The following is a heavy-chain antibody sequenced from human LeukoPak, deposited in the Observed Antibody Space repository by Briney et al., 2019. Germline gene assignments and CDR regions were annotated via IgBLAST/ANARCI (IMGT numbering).Heavy chain of an antibody. V-gene: IGHV3-74*01. J-gene: IGHJ4*02. CDR3: ARGQMIDY. Sequence: GGSLRLSCAASGFTFSIHWMNWVRQAPGKGLVWVSHINSDGSSSNYADSVKGRFTISRDNAKNTLYMQMNSLRAEDTAVYFCARGQMIDYWGQGTLVTVSS. CDR1: GFTFSIHW. D-gene: IGHD5-24*01. CDR2: INSDGSSS.